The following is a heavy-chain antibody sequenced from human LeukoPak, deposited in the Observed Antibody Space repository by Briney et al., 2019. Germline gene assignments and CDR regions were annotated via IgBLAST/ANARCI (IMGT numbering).Heavy chain of an antibody. CDR2: MNPNSGNT. J-gene: IGHJ4*02. CDR1: GYTFTSYG. V-gene: IGHV1-8*03. CDR3: ARTRPRPIVVVPAGFDY. D-gene: IGHD2-2*01. Sequence: GASVKVSCKASGYTFTSYGINWVRQATGRGLEWMGWMNPNSGNTGYAQKFQGRVTITRNTSISTAYMELSSLRSEDTAVYYCARTRPRPIVVVPAGFDYWGQGTLVTVSS.